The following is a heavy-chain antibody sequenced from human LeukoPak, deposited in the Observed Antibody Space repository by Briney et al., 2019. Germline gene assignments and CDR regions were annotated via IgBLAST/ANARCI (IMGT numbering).Heavy chain of an antibody. Sequence: PSETLSLTCTVSGRSMSGSYWSWTRQPPGKGLELIGSIHYTGSTNYNPSLKSRLTISLDTSKNQFSVKLNSVTAADTAVYYCAKDRVPGGYWGQGTLVTVSS. V-gene: IGHV4-59*01. CDR3: AKDRVPGGY. CDR2: IHYTGST. D-gene: IGHD1-1*01. CDR1: GRSMSGSY. J-gene: IGHJ1*01.